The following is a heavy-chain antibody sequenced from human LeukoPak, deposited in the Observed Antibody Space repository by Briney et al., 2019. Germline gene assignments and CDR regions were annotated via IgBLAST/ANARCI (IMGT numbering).Heavy chain of an antibody. J-gene: IGHJ6*03. D-gene: IGHD5-18*01. V-gene: IGHV3-48*01. Sequence: PGGSLRLSCAASGFTFNNYAMNWVRQAPGKGLEWVSYISSSSSTIYYADSVKGRFTISRDNAKNSLYLQMNSLRAEDTAVYYCARVSPWLRYYYYMDVWGKGTTVTVSS. CDR1: GFTFNNYA. CDR2: ISSSSSTI. CDR3: ARVSPWLRYYYYMDV.